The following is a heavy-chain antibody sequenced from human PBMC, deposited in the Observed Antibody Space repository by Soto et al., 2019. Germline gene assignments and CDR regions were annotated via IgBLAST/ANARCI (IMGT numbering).Heavy chain of an antibody. D-gene: IGHD6-6*01. CDR1: GFTFSSYD. Sequence: PGGSLRLSCAASGFTFSSYDMHWVRQATGKGLEWVSAIGTAGDTYYPGSVKGRFTISRENAKNSLYLQMNSLRAEDTALYYCARAGIAARYYYYGMDVWGQGTTVTVSS. J-gene: IGHJ6*02. V-gene: IGHV3-13*01. CDR2: IGTAGDT. CDR3: ARAGIAARYYYYGMDV.